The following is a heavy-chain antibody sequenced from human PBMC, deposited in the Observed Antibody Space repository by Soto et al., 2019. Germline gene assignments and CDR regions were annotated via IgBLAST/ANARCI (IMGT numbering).Heavy chain of an antibody. CDR2: TYDSGSS. Sequence: SETLSLTCTVSGASISSGDYFWSWIRQSPGKGLQWIGYTYDSGSSYYNPSLKSRVTISVDTSKNQFSLKLSSVTAADTAVYYCAREKGYISGPKNFDYWGQGTLVTVSS. CDR3: AREKGYISGPKNFDY. V-gene: IGHV4-30-4*01. D-gene: IGHD5-12*01. J-gene: IGHJ4*02. CDR1: GASISSGDYF.